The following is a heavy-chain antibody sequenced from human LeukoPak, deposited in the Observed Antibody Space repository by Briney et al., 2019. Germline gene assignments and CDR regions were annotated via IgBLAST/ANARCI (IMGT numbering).Heavy chain of an antibody. CDR2: ISAYNGNT. D-gene: IGHD3-22*01. Sequence: GASVKVSCKASGYTFTSYGISWVRQAPGQGLEWMGWISAYNGNTNYAQKLQGRVTMTTDTSTSTAYMELRSLRSDGTAVYYCARGSKYYYDSSGYPYWGQGTLVTVSS. CDR3: ARGSKYYYDSSGYPY. CDR1: GYTFTSYG. V-gene: IGHV1-18*01. J-gene: IGHJ4*02.